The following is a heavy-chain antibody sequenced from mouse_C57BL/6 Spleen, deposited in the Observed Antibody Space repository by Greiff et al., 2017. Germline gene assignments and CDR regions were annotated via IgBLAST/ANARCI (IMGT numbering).Heavy chain of an antibody. CDR3: ALITTVGEAMDY. CDR2: IDPSDSYT. Sequence: QVQLQQPGAELVMPGASVKLSCKASGYTFTSYWMHWVKQRPGQGLEWIGEIDPSDSYTNYNQKFKGKSTLTVDKSSSTAYMQLSSLTSGDSAVYYCALITTVGEAMDYWGQGTSVTVSS. J-gene: IGHJ4*01. V-gene: IGHV1-69*01. D-gene: IGHD1-1*01. CDR1: GYTFTSYW.